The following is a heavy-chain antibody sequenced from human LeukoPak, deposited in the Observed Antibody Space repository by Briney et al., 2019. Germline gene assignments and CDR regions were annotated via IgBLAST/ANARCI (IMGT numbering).Heavy chain of an antibody. V-gene: IGHV3-74*01. CDR1: GFAFSSYW. CDR3: ARDLGYYHDTSDYYYGGFDY. D-gene: IGHD3-22*01. Sequence: GGSLRLSCAASGFAFSSYWIHWVRQAPGEGLVWVSRINTDGRSTRYADSVKGRFTISRDNAKNTVNLQMNSLRAEDTAVYYCARDLGYYHDTSDYYYGGFDYWGQGALVTVSS. CDR2: INTDGRST. J-gene: IGHJ4*02.